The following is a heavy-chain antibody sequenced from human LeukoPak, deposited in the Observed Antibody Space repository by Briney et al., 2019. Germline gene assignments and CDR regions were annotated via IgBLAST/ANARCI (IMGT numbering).Heavy chain of an antibody. D-gene: IGHD5-12*01. Sequence: PGGSLRLSCAASGFTFSSYSMNWVRQAPGKGLEWVSYISSSGSTIYYADSVKGRFTISRDNAKNSLYLQMNSLRAEDTAVYYCARCSSGYDFDYWGQGTLVTVSS. J-gene: IGHJ4*02. CDR3: ARCSSGYDFDY. CDR2: ISSSGSTI. CDR1: GFTFSSYS. V-gene: IGHV3-48*04.